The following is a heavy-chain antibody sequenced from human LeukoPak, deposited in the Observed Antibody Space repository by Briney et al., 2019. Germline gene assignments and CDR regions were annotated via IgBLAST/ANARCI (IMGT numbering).Heavy chain of an antibody. D-gene: IGHD3-10*01. CDR2: ISAGGSTM. Sequence: GGSLRLSCAASGFTFSRYSINWVRQAPGKGLEWISYISAGGSTMYYADSVKGRFTISRDNAKNALYLQVSSLGDEDTAVYYCARGEYDWGQGTLVTVSS. CDR1: GFTFSRYS. J-gene: IGHJ4*02. V-gene: IGHV3-48*02. CDR3: ARGEYD.